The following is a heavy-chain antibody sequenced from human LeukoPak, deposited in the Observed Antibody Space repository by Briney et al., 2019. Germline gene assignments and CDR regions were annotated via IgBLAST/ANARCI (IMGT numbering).Heavy chain of an antibody. D-gene: IGHD1-7*01. CDR1: GFTFGDYA. Sequence: PGGSLRLSCTASGFTFGDYAMSWFRQAPGKGLEWVGFIRSKAYGGTTEYAASVKVRFTISRDDSTSIDYLQMNSLKTEDTGVYYCTRESWDYEGVTGAFDIWGQGTMVTVSS. V-gene: IGHV3-49*03. J-gene: IGHJ3*02. CDR3: TRESWDYEGVTGAFDI. CDR2: IRSKAYGGTT.